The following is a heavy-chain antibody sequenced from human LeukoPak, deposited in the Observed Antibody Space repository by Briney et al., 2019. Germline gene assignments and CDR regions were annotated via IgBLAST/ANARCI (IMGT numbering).Heavy chain of an antibody. D-gene: IGHD1/OR15-1a*01. CDR1: GGSVSSGGYH. J-gene: IGHJ4*02. V-gene: IGHV4-31*03. CDR2: IYYSGTT. CDR3: ATAAQNWNNAPYFDF. Sequence: NPSQTLSLTCTVSGGSVSSGGYHWSWIRQHPGEGLEWIGYIYYSGTTYYNPSLKSRLTISLDTSKNQFSLKLTSVTAADTAVYYCATAAQNWNNAPYFDFWGQETLVTVSS.